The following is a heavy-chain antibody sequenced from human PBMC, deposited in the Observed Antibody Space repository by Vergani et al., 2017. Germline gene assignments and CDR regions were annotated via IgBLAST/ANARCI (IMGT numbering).Heavy chain of an antibody. J-gene: IGHJ6*02. D-gene: IGHD4-17*01. CDR1: GFTFSSYS. CDR2: ISSSSSYI. V-gene: IGHV3-21*01. CDR3: ARDRKGYGDYLKNYYGMDF. Sequence: EVQLVESGGGLVKPGGSLRLSCAASGFTFSSYSMNWVRQAPGKGLEWVSSISSSSSYIYYADSVKGRFTISRDNAKNSLYLQMNSLRAKDTAVYYCARDRKGYGDYLKNYYGMDFWGQGTTVTVSS.